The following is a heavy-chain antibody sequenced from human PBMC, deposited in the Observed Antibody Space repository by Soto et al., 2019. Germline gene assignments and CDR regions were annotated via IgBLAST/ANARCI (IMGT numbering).Heavy chain of an antibody. CDR3: ARELEDNWNDAGY. D-gene: IGHD1-20*01. Sequence: ASVKVSCKASGYTFTSYGISWVRQAPGQGLEWMGWISAYNGNTNYAQKLQGRVTMTTDTSTSTAHMELRSLRSDDTAVYYCARELEDNWNDAGYWGQGTLVTVSS. CDR1: GYTFTSYG. J-gene: IGHJ4*02. V-gene: IGHV1-18*01. CDR2: ISAYNGNT.